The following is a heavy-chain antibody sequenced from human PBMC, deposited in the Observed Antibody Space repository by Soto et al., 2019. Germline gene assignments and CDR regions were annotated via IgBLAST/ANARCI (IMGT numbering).Heavy chain of an antibody. CDR1: GGSVSSGSYY. CDR2: IYYSGST. CDR3: AREGKEGYCSGGSCHPWLGKEARYGMDV. Sequence: SETLSLTCTVSGGSVSSGSYYWSWTRQPPGKGLEWIGYIYYSGSTNYNPSLKSRVTISVDTSKNQFSLKLSSVTAADTAVYYCAREGKEGYCSGGSCHPWLGKEARYGMDVWGQGTTVTVYS. J-gene: IGHJ6*02. V-gene: IGHV4-61*01. D-gene: IGHD2-15*01.